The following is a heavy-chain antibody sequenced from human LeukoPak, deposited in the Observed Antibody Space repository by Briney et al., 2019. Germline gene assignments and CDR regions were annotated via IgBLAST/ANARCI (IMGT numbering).Heavy chain of an antibody. CDR2: ITARFNII. V-gene: IGHV1-69*13. CDR3: GRWAGSSTRDGIWSGPFNF. J-gene: IGHJ4*02. D-gene: IGHD3-3*01. Sequence: GASVKLSFKASGGAFTTSPIHWVRHGPGQGLEWMGGITARFNIIKYAQKFQGRVTITADESKTIAYMELSGLTYEDTAMYYCGRWAGSSTRDGIWSGPFNFWGQGTLVSVSS. CDR1: GGAFTTSP.